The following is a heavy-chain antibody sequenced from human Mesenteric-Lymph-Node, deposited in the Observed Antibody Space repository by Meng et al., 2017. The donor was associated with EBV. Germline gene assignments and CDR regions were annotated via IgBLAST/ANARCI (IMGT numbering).Heavy chain of an antibody. CDR2: MSSSGSTL. Sequence: VHCVESGGCLVKPGGSLRLSCATSGFSFSDSYMIWIRQAPGKGLEWVSYMSSSGSTLYYADSVRGRFTISRDNSKNTLYLQMNSLRAEDTAVYYCARLGGSSDVDFWGQGTLVTVSS. CDR3: ARLGGSSDVDF. D-gene: IGHD1-26*01. J-gene: IGHJ4*02. V-gene: IGHV3-11*04. CDR1: GFSFSDSY.